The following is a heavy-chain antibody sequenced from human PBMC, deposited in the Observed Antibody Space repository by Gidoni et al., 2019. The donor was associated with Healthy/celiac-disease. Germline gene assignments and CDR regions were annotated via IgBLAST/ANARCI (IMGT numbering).Heavy chain of an antibody. Sequence: QVQLPESGPGLVKPSETLSLTCTVSVGSISSYYWSWIRQPPGKGLEWIGYIYYSGSTNYNPSRKSRVTISVDTSKNQFSLKLSSVTAADTAVYYCAREIRYYDSSGYLCYFDYWGQGTLVTVSS. CDR1: VGSISSYY. D-gene: IGHD3-22*01. CDR2: IYYSGST. V-gene: IGHV4-59*01. J-gene: IGHJ4*02. CDR3: AREIRYYDSSGYLCYFDY.